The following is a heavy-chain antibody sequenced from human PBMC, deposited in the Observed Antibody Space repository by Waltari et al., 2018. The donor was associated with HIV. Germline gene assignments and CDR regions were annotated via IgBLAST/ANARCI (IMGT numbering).Heavy chain of an antibody. J-gene: IGHJ4*02. CDR2: INTGDGST. CDR1: NYTFARYG. CDR3: ARELRFYIVLDY. V-gene: IGHV1-3*04. D-gene: IGHD5-12*01. Sequence: QVQLVQSGAELRKQGDQVKVSCTASNYTFARYGIHWLRQAPGQKLEWMEWINTGDGSTKDSQKFQGGFTITRDTSASTAYTQSSSLRSEDTAIYYCARELRFYIVLDYWGQGTLVTVSS.